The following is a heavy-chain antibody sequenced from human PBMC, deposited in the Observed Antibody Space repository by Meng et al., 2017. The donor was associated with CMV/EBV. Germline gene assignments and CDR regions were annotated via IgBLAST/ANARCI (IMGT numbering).Heavy chain of an antibody. CDR2: VYYNGNT. Sequence: GSLRLSCTVSGGSMSNYYWSWIRQPPGGGLEWIGYVYYNGNTNSNPSLKSRVTIPVDTSRNQFSLKLSSVTAADTADYYCARHPGAAMFLDVWGQGTTVTVSS. V-gene: IGHV4-59*08. CDR3: ARHPGAAMFLDV. D-gene: IGHD2-2*01. CDR1: GGSMSNYY. J-gene: IGHJ6*02.